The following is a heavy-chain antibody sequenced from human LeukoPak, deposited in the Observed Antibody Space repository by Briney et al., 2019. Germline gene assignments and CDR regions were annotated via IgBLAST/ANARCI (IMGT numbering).Heavy chain of an antibody. CDR3: GKKTGYSSGWYLES. Sequence: GGSLRLSCAASGFTFSSYWMNWARQAPGKGLEWVAAISGSGSNTYYADYVKGRFTISRDNSKNTLYLQMNSLRAEDAAVYYCGKKTGYSSGWYLESWGQGTLVTVSS. D-gene: IGHD6-19*01. V-gene: IGHV3-23*01. CDR2: ISGSGSNT. J-gene: IGHJ4*02. CDR1: GFTFSSYW.